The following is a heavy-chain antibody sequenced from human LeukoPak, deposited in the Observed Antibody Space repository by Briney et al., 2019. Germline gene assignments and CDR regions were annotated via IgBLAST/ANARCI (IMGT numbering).Heavy chain of an antibody. D-gene: IGHD6-13*01. J-gene: IGHJ4*02. Sequence: ASVKVSCKASGYTFTGYYMHWVRQAPGQGLEWMGWINPNSGGTNYAQKFQGRVTMTRDTSISTAYMELSRLRSDDTAVYYCAREDSSWTAGGYWGQGTLVTVSS. CDR2: INPNSGGT. CDR3: AREDSSWTAGGY. CDR1: GYTFTGYY. V-gene: IGHV1-2*02.